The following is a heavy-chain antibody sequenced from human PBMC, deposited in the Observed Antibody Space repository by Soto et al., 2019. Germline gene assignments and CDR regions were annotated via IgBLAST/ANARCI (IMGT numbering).Heavy chain of an antibody. CDR2: ISSSSSYI. D-gene: IGHD6-6*01. CDR3: ARDAYSSSSTFDY. J-gene: IGHJ4*02. V-gene: IGHV3-21*01. CDR1: GFTFSSYS. Sequence: EVQLVESGGGLVKPGGSLRLSCAASGFTFSSYSMNWVRQAPGKGLEWVSSISSSSSYIYYADSVKGRFTISRDNAKNALYLQMNSLRAEDTAVDYCARDAYSSSSTFDYWGQGTLVNVSS.